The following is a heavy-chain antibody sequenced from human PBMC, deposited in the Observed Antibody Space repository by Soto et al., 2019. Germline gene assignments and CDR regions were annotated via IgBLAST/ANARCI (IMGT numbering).Heavy chain of an antibody. CDR3: STTGGY. Sequence: EVQLEQSGGGLVQPGGSLRLSCAASRITFISYWMSWVRQAPGRGLEWVATIRQDGGQMYYVDSVKGRFTISRDRAKNSRYMQRNSLRVEDTAIYYCSTTGGYWGQAILVTVSS. CDR2: IRQDGGQM. V-gene: IGHV3-7*05. J-gene: IGHJ4*02. D-gene: IGHD3-22*01. CDR1: RITFISYW.